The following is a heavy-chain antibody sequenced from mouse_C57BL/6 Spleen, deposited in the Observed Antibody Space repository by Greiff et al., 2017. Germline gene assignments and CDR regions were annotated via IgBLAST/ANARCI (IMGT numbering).Heavy chain of an antibody. D-gene: IGHD1-1*01. J-gene: IGHJ4*01. V-gene: IGHV5-17*01. CDR3: ARAYYGSPYYYAMDY. Sequence: EVNVVESGGGLVKPGGSLKLSCAASGFTFSDYGMHWVRQAPETGLEWVAYLSSGRSTIYYAETVKGRFTISRDNAKNTLFLQMTSLRSENTAMYYCARAYYGSPYYYAMDYWGQGTSVTVYS. CDR1: GFTFSDYG. CDR2: LSSGRSTI.